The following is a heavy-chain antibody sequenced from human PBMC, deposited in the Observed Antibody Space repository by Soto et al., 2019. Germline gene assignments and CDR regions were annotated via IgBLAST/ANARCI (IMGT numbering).Heavy chain of an antibody. CDR2: IIPIFGTA. CDR1: GGTFSSYA. V-gene: IGHV1-69*13. CDR3: ARDRGYSYGLFAFDI. J-gene: IGHJ3*02. D-gene: IGHD5-18*01. Sequence: SVKVSCKAAGGTFSSYAISWVRQAPGQGLEWMGGIIPIFGTANYAQKFQGRVTITADESTSTAYMELSSLRSEDTAVYYCARDRGYSYGLFAFDIWGQGTMVTVSS.